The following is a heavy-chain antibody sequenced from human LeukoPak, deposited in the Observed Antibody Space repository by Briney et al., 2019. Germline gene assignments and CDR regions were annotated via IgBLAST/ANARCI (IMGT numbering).Heavy chain of an antibody. CDR1: GGSFSGYY. CDR2: INHSGST. Sequence: SETLSLTCAVYGGSFSGYYWNWIRQPPGKGLEWIGEINHSGSTNYNPSPKSRVTISVDTSKNQFSLKLSSVTAADTAVYYCARRFYGSGSYYKTYYYYYMDVWGKGTTVTVSS. D-gene: IGHD3-10*01. V-gene: IGHV4-34*01. J-gene: IGHJ6*03. CDR3: ARRFYGSGSYYKTYYYYYMDV.